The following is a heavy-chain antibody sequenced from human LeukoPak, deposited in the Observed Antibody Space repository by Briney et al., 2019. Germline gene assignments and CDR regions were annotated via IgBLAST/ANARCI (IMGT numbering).Heavy chain of an antibody. Sequence: PSETLSLTCTVSGGSISSGSYYWSWIRQPAGKGLEWIGRIYTSGSTNYNPSLKSRVTISVDTSKNQFSLKLSSVTAADTAVYYCASGGGIQLWSYFDFWGQGTLVTVSS. V-gene: IGHV4-61*02. CDR1: GGSISSGSYY. CDR2: IYTSGST. J-gene: IGHJ4*02. D-gene: IGHD5-18*01. CDR3: ASGGGIQLWSYFDF.